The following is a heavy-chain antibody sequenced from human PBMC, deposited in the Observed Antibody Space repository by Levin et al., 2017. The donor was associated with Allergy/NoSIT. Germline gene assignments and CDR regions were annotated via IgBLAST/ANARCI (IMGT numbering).Heavy chain of an antibody. CDR3: AREDGGYYYGSGRAFEI. CDR2: ISSSSSTI. Sequence: PGGSLRLSCAASGFTFSSYSMNWVRQAPGKGLEWVSYISSSSSTIYYADSLKGRFTISRDNAKNSLYLQMNSLRDEDTAVYYCAREDGGYYYGSGRAFEIWGQGTMVTVSS. J-gene: IGHJ3*02. CDR1: GFTFSSYS. D-gene: IGHD3-10*01. V-gene: IGHV3-48*02.